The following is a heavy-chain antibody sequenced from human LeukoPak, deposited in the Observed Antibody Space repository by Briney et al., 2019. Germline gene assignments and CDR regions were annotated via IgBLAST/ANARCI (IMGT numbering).Heavy chain of an antibody. Sequence: GGSLRLSCAASGFTFSSCAMSWVRQAPGKGLEWVSAISGSGGSTYYADPVKGRFAISRDNSKNTLYLQMNSLRAEDTAVYYCAKTPYSGYDCCWFDPWGQGTLVTVSS. J-gene: IGHJ5*02. D-gene: IGHD5-12*01. CDR2: ISGSGGST. V-gene: IGHV3-23*01. CDR3: AKTPYSGYDCCWFDP. CDR1: GFTFSSCA.